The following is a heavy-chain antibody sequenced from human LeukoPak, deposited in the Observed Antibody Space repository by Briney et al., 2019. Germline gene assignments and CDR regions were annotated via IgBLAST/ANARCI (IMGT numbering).Heavy chain of an antibody. Sequence: GSLRLSCAASGFTFSDHYMDWVRQAPGKGLEWIGEINHSGSTNYNPSLKSRVTISVDTSKNQFSLKLSSVTAADTAVYYCARGLVNGTTVYDYWGQGTLVTVSS. CDR1: GFTFSDHY. V-gene: IGHV4-34*01. CDR3: ARGLVNGTTVYDY. J-gene: IGHJ4*02. CDR2: INHSGST. D-gene: IGHD1-1*01.